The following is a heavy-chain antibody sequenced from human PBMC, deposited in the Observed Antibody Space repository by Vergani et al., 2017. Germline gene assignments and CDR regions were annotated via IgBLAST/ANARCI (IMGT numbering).Heavy chain of an antibody. Sequence: QVQLQESGPGLVKPSQTLSLTCTVSGFSISSGGYYWSWIRPHPGKGLEWIGYIYYSGSTYYNPSLRSLVTISVDTSKNQFSLKLSSVTAADTAVYYCARAQLGYFDYWGQGTLVTVSS. CDR2: IYYSGST. D-gene: IGHD3-10*01. CDR1: GFSISSGGYY. V-gene: IGHV4-31*01. CDR3: ARAQLGYFDY. J-gene: IGHJ4*02.